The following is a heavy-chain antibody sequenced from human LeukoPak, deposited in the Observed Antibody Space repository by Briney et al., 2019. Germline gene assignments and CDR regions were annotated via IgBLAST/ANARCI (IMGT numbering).Heavy chain of an antibody. CDR1: GFTFSSYG. J-gene: IGHJ6*02. V-gene: IGHV3-33*01. Sequence: GGSEGLLCAASGFTFSSYGMHWVSQAPGKGLEWVAVIWYDGSNKYYADSVKGRFTISRDNSKNTLYLQMNSLRAEDTAVYYCARGDYYDSSGYYYDYDGMDYWGQGTMVTVSS. D-gene: IGHD3-22*01. CDR3: ARGDYYDSSGYYYDYDGMDY. CDR2: IWYDGSNK.